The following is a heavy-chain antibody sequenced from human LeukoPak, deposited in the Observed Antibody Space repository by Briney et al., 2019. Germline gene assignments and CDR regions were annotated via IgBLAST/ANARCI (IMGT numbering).Heavy chain of an antibody. V-gene: IGHV3-73*01. CDR1: GFTFSGSA. CDR2: IRSKANSYAT. CDR3: TRRGYSGYGDYYYYGMDV. J-gene: IGHJ6*02. Sequence: GGSLKLSCAASGFTFSGSAMHWVRQASGKGLEWVGRIRSKANSYATAYAASVKGRFTISRDDSKNTAYLQMNSLKTEDTAVYYCTRRGYSGYGDYYYYGMDVWGQGTTVTVSS. D-gene: IGHD5-12*01.